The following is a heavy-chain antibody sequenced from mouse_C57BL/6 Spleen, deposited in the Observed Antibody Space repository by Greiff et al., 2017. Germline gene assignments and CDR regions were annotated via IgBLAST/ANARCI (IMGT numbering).Heavy chain of an antibody. D-gene: IGHD1-1*01. J-gene: IGHJ2*01. Sequence: QVQLQQPGAELVRPGSSVKLSCKASGYTFTSYWMHWVKQRPIQGLEWIGNIDPSDSETHYNQKFKDKATLTVDKSSSTAYMQLSSLTAEDSAVYYCGREDTTVLFDYWGQGTTLTVSS. V-gene: IGHV1-52*01. CDR1: GYTFTSYW. CDR3: GREDTTVLFDY. CDR2: IDPSDSET.